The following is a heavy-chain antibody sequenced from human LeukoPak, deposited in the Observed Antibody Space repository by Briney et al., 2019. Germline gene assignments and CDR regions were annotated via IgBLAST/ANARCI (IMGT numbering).Heavy chain of an antibody. CDR3: ARGRWENVYYMDV. D-gene: IGHD1-26*01. V-gene: IGHV1-18*01. CDR2: ISGNNGNT. CDR1: GYTFSTYG. Sequence: ASVRVSCKASGYTFSTYGISWVRQAPGQGLEWMGWISGNNGNTVYAQNLQGRVTMTTDTSTTTAYMELRSLRSDDTAVYYCARGRWENVYYMDVWGKGTTVTVSS. J-gene: IGHJ6*03.